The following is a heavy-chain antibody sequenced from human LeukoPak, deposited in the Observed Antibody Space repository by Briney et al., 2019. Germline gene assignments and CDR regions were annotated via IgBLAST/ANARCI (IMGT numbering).Heavy chain of an antibody. Sequence: ASVKVSCKASGYTFTGYYMHWVRQAPGQGLEWMGWINPNSGGTNYAQKFQGRVTMTRDTSISTAYMELSRLRSDDTAVYYCARDLSYDFWGGYYYYYYGMDVWGQGTTVTVSS. D-gene: IGHD3-3*01. CDR2: INPNSGGT. CDR3: ARDLSYDFWGGYYYYYYGMDV. CDR1: GYTFTGYY. V-gene: IGHV1-2*02. J-gene: IGHJ6*02.